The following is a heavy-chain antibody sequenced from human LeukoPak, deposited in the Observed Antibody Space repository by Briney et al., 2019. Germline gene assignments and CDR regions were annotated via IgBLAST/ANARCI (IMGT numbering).Heavy chain of an antibody. J-gene: IGHJ4*02. CDR3: VSFYETY. V-gene: IGHV3-74*01. Sequence: GGSLRLSCAASGFTFRNQWMHWVRQVPGKGLEWVSRSDGGGSSTSYADSVKGRFTISKDNAKNTVYQQMNSLRAEDTAVYYCVSFYETYWGRGTLVTVSS. CDR2: SDGGGSST. D-gene: IGHD2/OR15-2a*01. CDR1: GFTFRNQW.